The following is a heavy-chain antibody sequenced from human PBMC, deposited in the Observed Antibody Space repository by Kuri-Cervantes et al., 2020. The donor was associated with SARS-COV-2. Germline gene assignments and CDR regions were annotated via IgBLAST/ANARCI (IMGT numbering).Heavy chain of an antibody. Sequence: GGSLRLSCAASGFTFSSYSMNWVRQAPGKGLEWVSSISSSSSYIYYADSVKGRFTVSRDNAKNSLYLQMNSLRAEDTAVYYCASGGIAAAGTGWFDPWGQGTLVTVSS. CDR1: GFTFSSYS. CDR2: ISSSSSYI. V-gene: IGHV3-21*01. J-gene: IGHJ5*02. D-gene: IGHD6-13*01. CDR3: ASGGIAAAGTGWFDP.